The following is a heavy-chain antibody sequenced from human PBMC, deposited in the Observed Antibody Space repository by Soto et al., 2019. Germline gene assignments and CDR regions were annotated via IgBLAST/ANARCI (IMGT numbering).Heavy chain of an antibody. CDR1: GGSFSGYY. D-gene: IGHD6-6*01. CDR3: GRGKGYSSSPNLDY. CDR2: INHSGST. J-gene: IGHJ4*02. Sequence: PSETLSLTCAVYGGSFSGYYWSWIRQPPGKGLEWIGEINHSGSTNYNPSLKSRVTISVDTSKNQFSLKLSSVTAADTAVYYCGRGKGYSSSPNLDYWGQGTLVTVSS. V-gene: IGHV4-34*01.